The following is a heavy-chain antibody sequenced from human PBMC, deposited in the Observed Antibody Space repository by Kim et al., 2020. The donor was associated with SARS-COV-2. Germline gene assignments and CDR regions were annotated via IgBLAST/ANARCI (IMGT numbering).Heavy chain of an antibody. CDR1: GTSLSGYR. CDR3: ARAWAGVVPSPLLGLGPYYEYHAMAV. J-gene: IGHJ6*02. CDR2: INHSGNT. Sequence: SETLSLTCAVYGTSLSGYRWAWIRQPPGKGLEWIGEINHSGNTNSNPSLKSRVTISVETSKNQVSLNLGSVTAADTAVYYCARAWAGVVPSPLLGLGPYYEYHAMAVWGLGTTVTVSS. V-gene: IGHV4-34*01. D-gene: IGHD3-3*01.